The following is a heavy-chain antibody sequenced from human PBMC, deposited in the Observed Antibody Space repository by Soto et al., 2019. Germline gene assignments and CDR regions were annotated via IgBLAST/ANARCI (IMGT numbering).Heavy chain of an antibody. D-gene: IGHD6-13*01. Sequence: QVHLVQSGAEVKKPGASVKVSCKASGHTFTGYYLHWVRQAPGQRLEWMGWINPDDGVTNYAQKSQGRVTMTRDTSITTAYMDLSSLLSDDPADYYCAAEGGASASGNSGIAFDYWGQGTLVTVSS. CDR3: AAEGGASASGNSGIAFDY. V-gene: IGHV1-2*02. J-gene: IGHJ4*02. CDR2: INPDDGVT. CDR1: GHTFTGYY.